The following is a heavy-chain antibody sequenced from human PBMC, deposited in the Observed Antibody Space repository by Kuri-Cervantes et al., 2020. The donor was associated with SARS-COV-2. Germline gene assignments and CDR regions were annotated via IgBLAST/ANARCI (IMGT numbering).Heavy chain of an antibody. CDR2: INHSGST. J-gene: IGHJ4*02. V-gene: IGHV4-34*01. CDR3: ARGIAAAGTPSVKGGYFDY. CDR1: GGSFSGYY. Sequence: SETLSLTCAVYGGSFSGYYWSWIRQPPGKGLEWFGEINHSGSTNYNPSLKSRVTISVDTSKNQFSLKLSSVTAADTAVYYCARGIAAAGTPSVKGGYFDYWGQGTLVTVSS. D-gene: IGHD6-13*01.